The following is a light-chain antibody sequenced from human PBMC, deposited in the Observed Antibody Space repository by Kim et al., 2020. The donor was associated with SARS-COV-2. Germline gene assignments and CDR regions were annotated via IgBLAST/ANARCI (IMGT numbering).Light chain of an antibody. CDR3: QQYNNWPLT. CDR1: QSVHNN. J-gene: IGKJ1*01. CDR2: RAS. Sequence: VSRGERTTLYCRSRQSVHNNLAMFLQKPGQAPRLPLFRASLRANGDPGTFGGSWSGKEFNLNINSLGSEEFAVYYCQQYNNWPLTFGQGTKVDIK. V-gene: IGKV3-15*01.